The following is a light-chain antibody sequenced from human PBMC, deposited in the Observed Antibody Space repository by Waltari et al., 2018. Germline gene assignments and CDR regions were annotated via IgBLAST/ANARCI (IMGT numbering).Light chain of an antibody. Sequence: EIVLTQSPGTLSLSPGERATLSCRASLSVSSPYLAWYQQKPGQAPRLLIYGASSRATGIPDRFSGSGSGTDFTLTISRLEPEDSAVYYCQQFWTFGQGTKVEIK. J-gene: IGKJ1*01. V-gene: IGKV3-20*01. CDR2: GAS. CDR1: LSVSSPY. CDR3: QQFWT.